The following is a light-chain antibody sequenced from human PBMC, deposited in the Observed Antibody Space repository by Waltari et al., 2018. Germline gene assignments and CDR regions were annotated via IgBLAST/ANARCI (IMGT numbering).Light chain of an antibody. CDR2: AAS. Sequence: EIVLTQSPGTLSLSPGERATLSCRASESISSNYFAWYQQKPGQGPRLLLYAASNRATDIPDRFSGSGSGTDFTLTISRLESEDFAVYYCQQYDRSPWTFGQGTKVAIE. V-gene: IGKV3-20*01. J-gene: IGKJ1*01. CDR1: ESISSNY. CDR3: QQYDRSPWT.